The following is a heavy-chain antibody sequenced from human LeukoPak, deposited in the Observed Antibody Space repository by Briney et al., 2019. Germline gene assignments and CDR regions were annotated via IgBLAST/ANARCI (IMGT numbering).Heavy chain of an antibody. D-gene: IGHD6-13*01. V-gene: IGHV1-2*02. CDR1: GYTFTSYG. CDR3: ARDEAAAGTLDY. J-gene: IGHJ4*02. CDR2: INPNSGGT. Sequence: GASVKVSCKASGYTFTSYGISWVRQAPGQGLEWMGWINPNSGGTNYAQKFQGRVTMTRDTSISTAYMELSRLRSDDTAVYYCARDEAAAGTLDYWGQGTLVTVSS.